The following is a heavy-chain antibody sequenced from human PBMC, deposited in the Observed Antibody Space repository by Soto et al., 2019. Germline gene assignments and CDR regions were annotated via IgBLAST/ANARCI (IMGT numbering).Heavy chain of an antibody. D-gene: IGHD6-13*01. V-gene: IGHV4-30-2*01. J-gene: IGHJ6*02. CDR1: GGYISGGYYS. CDR3: ARDRPGAAGTHYYYYYGMDV. Sequence: PSETLSLTCAVSGGYISGGYYSWSWIRQPPGKGLEWIGFIYNSGSTYYNSSLKSRVTISVDTSKNQFSLKLSSVTAADTAVYYCARDRPGAAGTHYYYYYGMDVWGQGTTVTVSS. CDR2: IYNSGST.